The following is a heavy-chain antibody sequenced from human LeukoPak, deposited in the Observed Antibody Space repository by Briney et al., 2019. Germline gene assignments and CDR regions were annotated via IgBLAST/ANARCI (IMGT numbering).Heavy chain of an antibody. CDR1: GFTFSYFT. Sequence: GGSLRLSCTASGFTFSYFTMHWVRQAPGKVLEWVSSISNGGDCKLYAGSVRGRLTISRDNAKSSLYLQMNSLRAEDTAVYYCARDYNLGQGTLVTVSS. CDR2: ISNGGDCK. J-gene: IGHJ4*02. CDR3: ARDYN. V-gene: IGHV3-21*01.